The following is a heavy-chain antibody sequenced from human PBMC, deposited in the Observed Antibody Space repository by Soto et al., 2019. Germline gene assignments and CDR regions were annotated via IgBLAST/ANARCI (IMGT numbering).Heavy chain of an antibody. J-gene: IGHJ6*03. CDR1: GFTFSSYA. V-gene: IGHV3-23*01. Sequence: EVQLLESGGGLVQPGGSLRLYCATSGFTFSSYAMAWIRQAPGKGLEWVSAISGSGGITYHADSVKGRFSISRDNSRNMLYLQMNSLGAEDTAVYYCAMSAHYDFWSGYYYMDVWGIGTTVTVSS. CDR2: ISGSGGIT. CDR3: AMSAHYDFWSGYYYMDV. D-gene: IGHD3-3*01.